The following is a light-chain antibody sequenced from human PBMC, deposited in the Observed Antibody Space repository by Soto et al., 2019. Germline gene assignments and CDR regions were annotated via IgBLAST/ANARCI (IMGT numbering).Light chain of an antibody. CDR3: AAWDDSLNASV. CDR1: SSNVGSNT. CDR2: SNN. J-gene: IGLJ1*01. V-gene: IGLV1-44*01. Sequence: QRGRAHPPSASCAPGHRVTISCSGSSSNVGSNTVSLYQQFPGTAPKLLIHSNNKRPSGVPDRFSGSKSGTSASLAISGLQSEDEADYYCAAWDDSLNASVFGGGTKVTVL.